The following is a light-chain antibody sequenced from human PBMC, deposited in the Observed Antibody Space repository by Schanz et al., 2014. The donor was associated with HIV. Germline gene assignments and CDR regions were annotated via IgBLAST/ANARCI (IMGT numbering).Light chain of an antibody. CDR1: QTVSSNY. V-gene: IGKV3-20*01. CDR3: QHYVNSPQT. J-gene: IGKJ1*01. CDR2: GAS. Sequence: EVVLTQSPGTLSLSPRGSTTVSCRASQTVSSNYLAWYQQKPGQAPRLLIYGASSRATGIPDRFSGSGSGTDFTLTISRLEPEDFAVYYCQHYVNSPQTFGQGTKVEIK.